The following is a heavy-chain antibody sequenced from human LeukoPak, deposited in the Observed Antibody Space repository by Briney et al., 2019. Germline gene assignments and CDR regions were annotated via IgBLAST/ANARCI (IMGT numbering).Heavy chain of an antibody. V-gene: IGHV3-23*01. J-gene: IGHJ6*03. CDR1: GFTFGSYA. CDR2: ISGSTTST. D-gene: IGHD5/OR15-5a*01. Sequence: GGSLRLSCAASGFTFGSYAMTWVRQAPGKGLEWVSHISGSTTSTYYADSVKGRFTISRDNSKNTLYLQMNSLRAEDTAVYYCAKDRRPVSDYYYFYMDVWGKGTTVTVSS. CDR3: AKDRRPVSDYYYFYMDV.